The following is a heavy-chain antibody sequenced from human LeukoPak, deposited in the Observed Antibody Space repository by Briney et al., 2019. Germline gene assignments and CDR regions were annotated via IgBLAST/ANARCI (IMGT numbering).Heavy chain of an antibody. J-gene: IGHJ5*02. CDR3: AAVRGSSWSGLAWAFDP. CDR2: IYPGDSDT. D-gene: IGHD6-13*01. CDR1: GFTSSSYW. V-gene: IGHV5-51*01. Sequence: KPGGSLRLSCALSGFTSSSYWIGWVRQMPGKGLEWMGIIYPGDSDTRYSPSFQGQVTISADKSISTAYLQWSSLKASDTAMYYCAAVRGSSWSGLAWAFDPWGQGTLVTVSS.